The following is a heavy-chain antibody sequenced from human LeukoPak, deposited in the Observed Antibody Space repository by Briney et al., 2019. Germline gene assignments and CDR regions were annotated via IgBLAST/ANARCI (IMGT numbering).Heavy chain of an antibody. CDR2: ISGSGGST. CDR1: GGSISSYY. CDR3: AKVHVAARPN. Sequence: PSETLSLTCTVSGGSISSYYWSWVRQAPGKGLEWVSAISGSGGSTYYAYSVNGRFTISRDNSKNTLYLQMNSLRAEKTAVYYCAKVHVAARPNWSQGTLVTVSS. D-gene: IGHD6-6*01. V-gene: IGHV3-23*01. J-gene: IGHJ4*02.